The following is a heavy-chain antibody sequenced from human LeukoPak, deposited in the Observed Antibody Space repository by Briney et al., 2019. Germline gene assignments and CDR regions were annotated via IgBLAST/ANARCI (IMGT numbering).Heavy chain of an antibody. J-gene: IGHJ3*02. Sequence: SGTLSLTCAVSGGPISSSNWWSWVRQPPGKGLEWIGEIYHSGSTNYNPSLKSRVTISVDKSKNQFSLKLSSVTAADTAVYYCAREGVLLWFGELFRTAFDIWGQGTMVTVSS. CDR2: IYHSGST. CDR1: GGPISSSNW. V-gene: IGHV4-4*02. CDR3: AREGVLLWFGELFRTAFDI. D-gene: IGHD3-10*01.